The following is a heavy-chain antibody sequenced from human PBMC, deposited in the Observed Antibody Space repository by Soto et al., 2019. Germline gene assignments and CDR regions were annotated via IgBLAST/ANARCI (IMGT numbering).Heavy chain of an antibody. CDR1: GFTFSSYS. D-gene: IGHD4-17*01. Sequence: PGGSLRLSCAAAGFTFSSYSMNWARQAPGKGLEWVSYISSSSSTIYYADSVKGRFTISRDNAKNSLYLQMNSLRAEDTAVYYCARGQYGDYGAAAFDIWGQGTMVTVSS. V-gene: IGHV3-48*01. CDR2: ISSSSSTI. CDR3: ARGQYGDYGAAAFDI. J-gene: IGHJ3*02.